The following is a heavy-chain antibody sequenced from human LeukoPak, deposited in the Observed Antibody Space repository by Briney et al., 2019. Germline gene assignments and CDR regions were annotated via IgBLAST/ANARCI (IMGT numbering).Heavy chain of an antibody. V-gene: IGHV3-15*01. CDR2: IKSKTDGETT. Sequence: PGGSLRLSCAASGFKFKDSWMSWVRQAPGKGLEWVGRIKSKTDGETTDYAAAVTGRFTISRDDSRNTLYLQINSLKTEDTGVYYCTTEPRDWGQGTLVTVSS. J-gene: IGHJ1*01. CDR3: TTEPRD. CDR1: GFKFKDSW.